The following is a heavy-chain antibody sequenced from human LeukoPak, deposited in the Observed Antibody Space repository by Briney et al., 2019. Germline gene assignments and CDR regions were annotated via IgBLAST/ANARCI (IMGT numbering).Heavy chain of an antibody. CDR1: GFSFSSYA. Sequence: PGGSLRLSCAASGFSFSSYAMTWVRQAPGKGLERVSALSASGGTTYYADSVKGRFTTSRDNSKNTLYLHMNSLRAEDTAVYYCAKLPREYCSSTSCPNWFDTWGQGTLVTVSS. CDR2: LSASGGTT. CDR3: AKLPREYCSSTSCPNWFDT. D-gene: IGHD2-2*01. J-gene: IGHJ5*02. V-gene: IGHV3-23*01.